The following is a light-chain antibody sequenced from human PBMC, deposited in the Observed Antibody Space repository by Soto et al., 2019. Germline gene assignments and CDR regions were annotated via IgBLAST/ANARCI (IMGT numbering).Light chain of an antibody. J-gene: IGLJ3*02. Sequence: QSVLTQPPSASASLGASVKLTCTLSSGHNSYAIAWHQQQPEKGPRYLMKLNSDGSHSKGDGIPDRFSGSSSAAERYLTISSLQSEDEADYYCQTWSTDIRVFGGGTKLTVL. V-gene: IGLV4-69*01. CDR1: SGHNSYA. CDR3: QTWSTDIRV. CDR2: LNSDGSH.